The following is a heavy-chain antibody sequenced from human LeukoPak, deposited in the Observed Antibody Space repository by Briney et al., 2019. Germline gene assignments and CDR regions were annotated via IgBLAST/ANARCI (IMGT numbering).Heavy chain of an antibody. CDR3: ARSSYSSSSSV. J-gene: IGHJ3*01. Sequence: GGSLRLSCAASGFIFKDYWMIWVRQAPGKGLEWVASINSDGSEGYYADVVKGRFTISRDNAKNSLYLQINSLRAEDTAVYYCARSSYSSSSSVWGQGTMVTVSS. CDR1: GFIFKDYW. D-gene: IGHD6-6*01. CDR2: INSDGSEG. V-gene: IGHV3-7*03.